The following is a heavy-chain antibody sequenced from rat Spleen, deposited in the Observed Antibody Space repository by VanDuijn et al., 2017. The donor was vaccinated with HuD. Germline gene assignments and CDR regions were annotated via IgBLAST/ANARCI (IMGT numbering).Heavy chain of an antibody. V-gene: IGHV3-3*01. CDR3: ARSDGVHYYLPFAD. D-gene: IGHD1-1*01. CDR1: GHSIATTYR. Sequence: EVQLQESGPGLVKPSQSLSLTCSVTGHSIATTYRWNWIRKFPGNRLEWMGYINSAGTTNYNPSLKSRISITRDTAKNQLFLQVNSVSSEDTATYYCARSDGVHYYLPFADWGQGTLVTASS. CDR2: INSAGTT. J-gene: IGHJ3*01.